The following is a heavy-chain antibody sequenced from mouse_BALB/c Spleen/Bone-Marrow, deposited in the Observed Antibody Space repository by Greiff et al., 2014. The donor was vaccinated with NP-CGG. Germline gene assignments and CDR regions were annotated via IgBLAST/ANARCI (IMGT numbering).Heavy chain of an antibody. CDR1: GFAFSTYD. D-gene: IGHD2-2*01. CDR2: ISSGGGNT. CDR3: GRHSRGYDGFAN. Sequence: EVQGVESGGGLVKPGGSLKLSCAASGFAFSTYDMSWVRQTPEKRLEWVAYISSGGGNTYYPDTVKGRFTISRDNAKNTLSLQMSSLKSEDTAIFFRGRHSRGYDGFANWGQGTLVTVSA. V-gene: IGHV5-12-1*01. J-gene: IGHJ3*01.